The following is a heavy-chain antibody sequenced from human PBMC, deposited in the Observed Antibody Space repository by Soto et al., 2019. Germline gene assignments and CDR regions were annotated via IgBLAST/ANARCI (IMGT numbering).Heavy chain of an antibody. CDR2: IYYSGST. CDR1: GGSMSSYY. J-gene: IGHJ4*02. D-gene: IGHD5-12*01. CDR3: ARGEWLATIKPYFAY. Sequence: NLSETLSLTCAVSGGSMSSYYWSWIRQSPGKGLEWIGYIYYSGSTNYNPSLKSRVAISLDTSKNQFSLMLSSVTAADTAVYYCARGEWLATIKPYFAYWGQGTLVTVSS. V-gene: IGHV4-59*01.